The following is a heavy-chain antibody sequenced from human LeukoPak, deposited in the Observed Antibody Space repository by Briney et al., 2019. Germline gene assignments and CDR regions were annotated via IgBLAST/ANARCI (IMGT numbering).Heavy chain of an antibody. CDR1: GFTFSTYW. D-gene: IGHD3-22*01. V-gene: IGHV3-74*01. CDR3: ARAPSEIGGYYPEYFRH. J-gene: IGHJ1*01. CDR2: IKSDGGT. Sequence: PGGSLRLSCAASGFTFSTYWMHWVRQAPGKGLVWVSRIKSDGGTNYADFVKGRFTIPRDNAKKTVSLQMNSLRPEDTGVYYCARAPSEIGGYYPEYFRHWGQGTLVTVSS.